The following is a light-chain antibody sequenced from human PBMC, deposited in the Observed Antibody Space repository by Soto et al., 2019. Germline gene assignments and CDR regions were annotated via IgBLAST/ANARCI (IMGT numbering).Light chain of an antibody. CDR3: QQYKSYSLIT. J-gene: IGKJ5*01. CDR1: QEINNW. CDR2: KAS. Sequence: DIQMTQSPSTLSASVGDRVTITCRASQEINNWLAWYQQKPGKAPKLLIYKASNLESGVPSRFSGSGSGTEFTLTISSLQPDDFATYYCQQYKSYSLITFGQGTRLEMK. V-gene: IGKV1-5*03.